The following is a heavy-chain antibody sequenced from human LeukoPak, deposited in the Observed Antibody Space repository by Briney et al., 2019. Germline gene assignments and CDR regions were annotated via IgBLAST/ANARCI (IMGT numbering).Heavy chain of an antibody. J-gene: IGHJ6*02. Sequence: GGSLRLSCAASGFTFSSYWMSWVRQAPGKGLECVSGISATGDNTYYADSVKGRFTISRDNSKNTLYLQMNSLRVEDTAVYYCAKVSGRIQIWPQPFGDGMDVWGQGTTVTVSS. CDR1: GFTFSSYW. D-gene: IGHD5-18*01. CDR2: ISATGDNT. CDR3: AKVSGRIQIWPQPFGDGMDV. V-gene: IGHV3-23*01.